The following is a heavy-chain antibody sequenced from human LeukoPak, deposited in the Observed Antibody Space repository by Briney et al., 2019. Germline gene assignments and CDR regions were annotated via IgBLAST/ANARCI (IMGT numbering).Heavy chain of an antibody. J-gene: IGHJ5*02. CDR1: GYTFTIH. CDR3: ARDARGYSGYDDFNWFDP. V-gene: IGHV1-69*13. D-gene: IGHD5-12*01. CDR2: IIPIFGTA. Sequence: SVKVSCKASGYTFTIHWVRQAPGQGLEWIGGIIPIFGTANYAQKFQGRVTITADESTSTAYMELSSLRSEDTAVYYCARDARGYSGYDDFNWFDPWGQGTLVTVSS.